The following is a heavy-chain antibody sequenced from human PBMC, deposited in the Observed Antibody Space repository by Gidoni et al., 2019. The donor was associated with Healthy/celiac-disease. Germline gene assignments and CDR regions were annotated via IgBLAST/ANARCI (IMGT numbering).Heavy chain of an antibody. V-gene: IGHV3-30*04. CDR3: SRGRGSGYMDV. CDR1: GLTCSSYA. J-gene: IGHJ6*03. D-gene: IGHD3-16*01. CDR2: ISYDGSNK. Sequence: QVQLVESGGGVFQPGRSLRPSCAASGLTCSSYAMHWVSQAPGKGLEWVAVISYDGSNKYYADSVKGRFTISRDNSKNTLYLQMNSLRAEDTAVYYCSRGRGSGYMDVWGKGTTVTVSS.